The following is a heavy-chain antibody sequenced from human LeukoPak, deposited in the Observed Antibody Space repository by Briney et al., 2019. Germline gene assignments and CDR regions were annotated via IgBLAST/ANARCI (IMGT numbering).Heavy chain of an antibody. J-gene: IGHJ3*02. CDR1: GYTLTELS. CDR2: FDPEDGET. D-gene: IGHD5-18*01. Sequence: ASVKVSCKVSGYTLTELSMHWVRQAPGKGLEWMGGFDPEDGETIYAQKFQGRVTMTEDTSTDTAYMELSSLRSEDTAVYYCASSFGGYSYGDAFDIWGQGTMVTVSS. CDR3: ASSFGGYSYGDAFDI. V-gene: IGHV1-24*01.